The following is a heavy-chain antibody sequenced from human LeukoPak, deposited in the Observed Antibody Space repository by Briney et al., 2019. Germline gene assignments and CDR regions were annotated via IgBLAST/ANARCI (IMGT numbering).Heavy chain of an antibody. J-gene: IGHJ6*02. CDR1: EFTFSSNS. CDR2: ISSSSSYI. V-gene: IGHV3-21*01. Sequence: GGSLRLSCAPSEFTFSSNSMSWVRQAPGKGLEWVSSISSSSSYIYYADSMKGRFTISRDNAKNSLYMQMNSLRAEDTAVYYCARVISEDYYAIDAWGQGTTVTVSS. CDR3: ARVISEDYYAIDA. D-gene: IGHD2/OR15-2a*01.